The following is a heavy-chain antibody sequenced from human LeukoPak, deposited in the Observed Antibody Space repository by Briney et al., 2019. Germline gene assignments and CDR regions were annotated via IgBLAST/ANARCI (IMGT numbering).Heavy chain of an antibody. D-gene: IGHD5-24*01. Sequence: GASVKVSCKASGYTFTGYYLHWVRQAPGQGLEWMGWISPNSGDTKYAQKFQGRVTMTRDRSISTAFLDLGWLKSDDTAVYYCARREGMSLDPWGQGTLVTVSS. CDR2: ISPNSGDT. CDR3: ARREGMSLDP. V-gene: IGHV1-2*02. J-gene: IGHJ5*02. CDR1: GYTFTGYY.